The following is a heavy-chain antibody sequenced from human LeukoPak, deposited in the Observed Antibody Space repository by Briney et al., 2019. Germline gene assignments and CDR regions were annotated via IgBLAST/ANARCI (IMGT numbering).Heavy chain of an antibody. CDR3: ARGLVGINRHDY. CDR1: GDSISSDY. Sequence: PSETLSLTCTVSGDSISSDYWSWIRQPAGKGLEWIGLIYTSGATQYSPSLKSRVTMSVDASKNRFSLEVTSVTAADTAIYYCARGLVGINRHDYWGQGTLVTVSS. J-gene: IGHJ4*02. D-gene: IGHD1-26*01. V-gene: IGHV4-4*07. CDR2: IYTSGAT.